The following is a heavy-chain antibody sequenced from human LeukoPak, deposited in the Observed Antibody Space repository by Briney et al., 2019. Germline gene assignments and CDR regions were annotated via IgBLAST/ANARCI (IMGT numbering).Heavy chain of an antibody. CDR2: IYYSGST. Sequence: SETLSLTCTVSGGSISSSSYYWGWIRQPPGKGLEWIGSIYYSGSTNYNPSRKSRVTISVDTSKNQFSLTLSSVTAADTAVYYCARGYYDFWSAVGFDYWGQGTLVTVSS. V-gene: IGHV4-39*07. CDR1: GGSISSSSYY. CDR3: ARGYYDFWSAVGFDY. D-gene: IGHD3-3*01. J-gene: IGHJ4*02.